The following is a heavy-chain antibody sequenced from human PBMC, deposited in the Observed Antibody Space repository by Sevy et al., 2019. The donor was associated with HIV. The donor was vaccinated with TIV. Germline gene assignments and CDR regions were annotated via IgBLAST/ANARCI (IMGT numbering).Heavy chain of an antibody. Sequence: ASVKVSCKASGYTFTGYYMHWVRQAPGQGLEWMGRINPNSGGTNYAQKFQGRVTMTRDTSISTAYMELGRLRSDDTAVYYCARDLLGAAAGGYYYYGMDVWGQGTTVTVSS. CDR1: GYTFTGYY. V-gene: IGHV1-2*06. CDR3: ARDLLGAAAGGYYYYGMDV. CDR2: INPNSGGT. D-gene: IGHD6-13*01. J-gene: IGHJ6*02.